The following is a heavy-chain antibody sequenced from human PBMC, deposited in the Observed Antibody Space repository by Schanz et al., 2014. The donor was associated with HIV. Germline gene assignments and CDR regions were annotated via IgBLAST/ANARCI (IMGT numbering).Heavy chain of an antibody. CDR2: ITSSTTYI. V-gene: IGHV3-21*01. CDR1: GISLSRYN. Sequence: EVQLVESGGGLVKPGGSLRLSCAASGISLSRYNMNWVRQAPGKGLEWVSYITSSTTYIFYADSVKGRFTISRDNSKNTLYLQMNSLRGEDTAVYYCATAAVTDYSDNWGQGTLVTVSS. J-gene: IGHJ4*02. D-gene: IGHD4-17*01. CDR3: ATAAVTDYSDN.